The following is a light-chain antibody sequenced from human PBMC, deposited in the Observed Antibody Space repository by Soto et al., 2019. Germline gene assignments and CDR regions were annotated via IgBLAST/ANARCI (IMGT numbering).Light chain of an antibody. CDR1: QDIRND. CDR3: LQHNNYPWT. CDR2: DAS. Sequence: DIQMTQSPSSLSASDGDSVTITCRPSQDIRNDLGWFQVKPGKAPKSLIYDASSLESGVPSRFSGSGSETEFTLTISGLQPEDFATYYCLQHNNYPWTFGQGTKVDIK. J-gene: IGKJ1*01. V-gene: IGKV1-17*01.